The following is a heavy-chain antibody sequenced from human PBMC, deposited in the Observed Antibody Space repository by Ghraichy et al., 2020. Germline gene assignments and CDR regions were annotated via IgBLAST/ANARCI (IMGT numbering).Heavy chain of an antibody. D-gene: IGHD6-6*01. CDR1: GYSFTGYY. Sequence: ASVKVSCKASGYSFTGYYMHWVRQTPGQGLEWMGWINPNSGVTNYAQKFQGRVTMTRDTSINTAYMELSSLRSDDTAVYYCARDGSSSGYYYGMDVWGQGTTVTVSS. CDR2: INPNSGVT. CDR3: ARDGSSSGYYYGMDV. V-gene: IGHV1-2*02. J-gene: IGHJ6*02.